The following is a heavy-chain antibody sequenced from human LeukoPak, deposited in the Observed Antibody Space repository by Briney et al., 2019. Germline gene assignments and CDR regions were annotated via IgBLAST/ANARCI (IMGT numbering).Heavy chain of an antibody. Sequence: GGSLRLSCAASGFTFGTYSMTWVRQAPGKGLEWVSSISSSGSFKYYTDTVRGRFTIYRDNAKNSLYLQMNSLGAEDTAVYYCVRGQTGYYDSSGYYYVYWGQGTLVAVSS. CDR1: GFTFGTYS. J-gene: IGHJ4*02. V-gene: IGHV3-21*01. CDR3: VRGQTGYYDSSGYYYVY. CDR2: ISSSGSFK. D-gene: IGHD3-22*01.